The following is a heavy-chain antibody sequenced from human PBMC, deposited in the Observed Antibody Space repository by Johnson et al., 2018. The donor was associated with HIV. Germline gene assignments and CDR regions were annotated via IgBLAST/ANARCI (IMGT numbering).Heavy chain of an antibody. CDR1: GFIFSDSW. D-gene: IGHD1-26*01. J-gene: IGHJ3*02. CDR2: INKDGSAT. CDR3: ARSLPDLHPECELRAVYAFDI. V-gene: IGHV3-74*02. Sequence: VQLVESGGGLVKPGGSLRLSCAASGFIFSDSWMHWVRQAPGKGLVWVARINKDGSATSYADSVKGRFTISRDNAKNTIYRQMDRLGAEDTAGYYCARSLPDLHPECELRAVYAFDIWGQGTMVTVSS.